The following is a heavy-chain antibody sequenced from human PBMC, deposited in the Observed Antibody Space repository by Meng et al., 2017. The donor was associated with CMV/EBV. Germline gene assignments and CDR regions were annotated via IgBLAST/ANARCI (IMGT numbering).Heavy chain of an antibody. CDR1: GYSFTSYW. V-gene: IGHV5-51*01. CDR3: ARAPYDFWSGYYKNGMDV. J-gene: IGHJ6*02. D-gene: IGHD3-3*01. CDR2: IYPGDSDT. Sequence: GGSLRLSCKGSGYSFTSYWIGWVRQMPGKGLEWMGIIYPGDSDTRYSPSFQGQVTISADKSISTAYLQWSSLKASDTAMYYCARAPYDFWSGYYKNGMDVWGQGTTVTVFS.